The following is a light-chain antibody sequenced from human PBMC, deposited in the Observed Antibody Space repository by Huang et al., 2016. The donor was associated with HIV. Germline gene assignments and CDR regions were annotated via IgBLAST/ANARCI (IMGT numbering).Light chain of an antibody. J-gene: IGKJ5*01. Sequence: APRLLIYDASNRASGIPARFSGSGSGTDVTLTVNILQPEDSAVYYCQQRNSWPPITFGQGTRLEIK. CDR2: DAS. V-gene: IGKV3-11*01. CDR3: QQRNSWPPIT.